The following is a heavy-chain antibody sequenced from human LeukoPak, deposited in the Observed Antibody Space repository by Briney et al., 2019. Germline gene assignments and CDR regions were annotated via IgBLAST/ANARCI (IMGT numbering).Heavy chain of an antibody. Sequence: TGGSLRLSCAASGFTFSSYSMNWVRQAPGKGLEWVSSISSSSSYIYYADSVKGRFTISRDNAKNSLYLQMNSLRAEDTAVYYCARDGEYSSGWYGSDYWGQGTLVTVSS. V-gene: IGHV3-21*01. CDR3: ARDGEYSSGWYGSDY. J-gene: IGHJ4*02. D-gene: IGHD6-19*01. CDR2: ISSSSSYI. CDR1: GFTFSSYS.